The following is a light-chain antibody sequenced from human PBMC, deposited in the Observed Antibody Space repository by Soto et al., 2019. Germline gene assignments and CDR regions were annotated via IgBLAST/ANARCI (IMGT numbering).Light chain of an antibody. CDR2: LNSDGSH. CDR1: SGHSSYA. Sequence: QPVLTQSPSASASLGASVKFTCTLSSGHSSYAIAWHQQQSEKGPRYLMKLNSDGSHSKGDGIPDRFSGSSSGAERYLTISSLQSEDEADYYCQTWGTGIVVFGGGTKLTVL. J-gene: IGLJ2*01. CDR3: QTWGTGIVV. V-gene: IGLV4-69*01.